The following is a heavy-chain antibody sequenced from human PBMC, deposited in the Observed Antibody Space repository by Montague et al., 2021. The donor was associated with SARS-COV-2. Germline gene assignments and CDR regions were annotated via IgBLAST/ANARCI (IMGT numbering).Heavy chain of an antibody. CDR2: IYDGGAV. D-gene: IGHD4-23*01. V-gene: IGHV4-59*01. Sequence: SETLSLTCTVPGGSITGYYWSWLRRSPGKGLEWIAYIYDGGAVNYNPSLGSRVTISTDTSKNQLSLKVNSVTAADTAVYYCGRDHPYGGPRGAYDIWGQGTVVTVSS. CDR1: GGSITGYY. CDR3: GRDHPYGGPRGAYDI. J-gene: IGHJ3*02.